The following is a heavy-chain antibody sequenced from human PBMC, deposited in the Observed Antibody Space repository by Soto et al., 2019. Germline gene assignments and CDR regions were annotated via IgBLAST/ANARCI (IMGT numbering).Heavy chain of an antibody. Sequence: GGSLRLSCAAPGFTFRSYAMHWVRQAPGKGLEWVAVISYDGTNKYYADPVKGRFTISRDNSKNTLYLQMNSLRAEDTAVYYCARDGAQWELLRNYYYGMDVWGQGTTVTVSS. J-gene: IGHJ6*02. CDR3: ARDGAQWELLRNYYYGMDV. CDR1: GFTFRSYA. D-gene: IGHD1-26*01. V-gene: IGHV3-30-3*01. CDR2: ISYDGTNK.